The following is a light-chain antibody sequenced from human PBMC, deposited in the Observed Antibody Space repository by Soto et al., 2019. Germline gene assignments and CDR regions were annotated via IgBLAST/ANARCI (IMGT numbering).Light chain of an antibody. CDR1: QTVGRNY. CDR3: QQYYISPT. Sequence: EIVLTQSPGTLSLSPGEGTTLSCRASQTVGRNYLAWYQQKPGQAPRLLIYAASSRSSGVPDRFSGSGSGTDFTLTITSLEPGDFAVYYCQQYYISPTFGKPTKGDIK. V-gene: IGKV3-20*01. CDR2: AAS. J-gene: IGKJ1*01.